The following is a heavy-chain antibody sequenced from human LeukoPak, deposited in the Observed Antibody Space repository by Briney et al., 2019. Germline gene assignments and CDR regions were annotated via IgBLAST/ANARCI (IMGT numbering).Heavy chain of an antibody. J-gene: IGHJ3*02. D-gene: IGHD1-14*01. V-gene: IGHV4-59*01. Sequence: SETLSLTCTVSGVSISSYYWSWIRQPPGKGLEWIGYIYYSGSTNYNPSLKSRVTISVDTSTNQFSLKLTSVTAADTAVYYCARDQNRAFDIWGQGTMVTVSS. CDR3: ARDQNRAFDI. CDR1: GVSISSYY. CDR2: IYYSGST.